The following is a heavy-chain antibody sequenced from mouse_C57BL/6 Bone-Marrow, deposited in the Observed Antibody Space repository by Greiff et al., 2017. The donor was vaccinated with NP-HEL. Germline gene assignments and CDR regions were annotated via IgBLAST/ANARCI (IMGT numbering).Heavy chain of an antibody. Sequence: EVQLQQSGPELVKPGASVKISCKASGYTFTDYYMNWVKQSHGKSLEWIGDINPNNGGTSYNQKFTGKATLTVDKSSSTAYMELRSLTSEDSAVYYCARNTTVVDQDWYFDVWGTGTTVTVSS. CDR1: GYTFTDYY. CDR3: ARNTTVVDQDWYFDV. D-gene: IGHD1-1*01. J-gene: IGHJ1*03. CDR2: INPNNGGT. V-gene: IGHV1-26*01.